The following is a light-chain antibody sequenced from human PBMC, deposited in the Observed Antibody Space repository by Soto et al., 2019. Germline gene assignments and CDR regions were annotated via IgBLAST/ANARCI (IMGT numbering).Light chain of an antibody. CDR3: SSYASSSTLVV. V-gene: IGLV2-14*03. Sequence: QSALTQPASVSGSPGQSITVSCSGTSSDIGSYNYVSWYQQYPGEAPKVIIYDVSDRPSGVSDRFSGSKSGNTASLTISGLRTEDEADYYCSSYASSSTLVVFGGGTKLTVL. CDR1: SSDIGSYNY. CDR2: DVS. J-gene: IGLJ1*01.